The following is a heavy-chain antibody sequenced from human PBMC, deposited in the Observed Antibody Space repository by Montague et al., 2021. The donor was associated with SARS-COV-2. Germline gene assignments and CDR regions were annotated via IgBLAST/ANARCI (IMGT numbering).Heavy chain of an antibody. V-gene: IGHV3-49*04. D-gene: IGHD5-24*01. CDR1: GFPFVDYS. CDR3: VRGRGDGYVGFQY. CDR2: FRSEGQGGGR. J-gene: IGHJ1*01. Sequence: SLRLSFSGAGFPFVDYSINWVRQASGKGLEWVSFFRSEGQGGGREYAAPVKGRFTISRDDSNNIAYLQMNSLKTEDTALYYCVRGRGDGYVGFQYWGQGTLVTVSS.